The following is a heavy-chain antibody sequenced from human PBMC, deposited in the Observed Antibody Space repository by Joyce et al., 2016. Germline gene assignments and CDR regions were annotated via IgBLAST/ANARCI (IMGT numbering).Heavy chain of an antibody. V-gene: IGHV3-53*01. Sequence: EVQLVESGGGLIQPGGSLRLSCAASGLNISHYYMAWVRQAPGKGLGWVSLIYTGGSTFYPDSVRGRFTVSRDNSKNTMYLQMTSLRVEDTGLYYCARDKGYSNDYWGQGTLVTVSS. CDR1: GLNISHYY. D-gene: IGHD4-11*01. CDR3: ARDKGYSNDY. J-gene: IGHJ4*02. CDR2: IYTGGST.